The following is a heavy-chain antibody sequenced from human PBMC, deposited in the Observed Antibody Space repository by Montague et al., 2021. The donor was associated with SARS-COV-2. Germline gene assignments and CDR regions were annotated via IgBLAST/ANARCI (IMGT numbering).Heavy chain of an antibody. D-gene: IGHD2-2*01. V-gene: IGHV4-31*03. CDR2: IYYDGYT. CDR3: ARGAICAAGGYGMDV. CDR1: GGSISSGGYY. Sequence: TLSLTCTVSGGSISSGGYYWSWIRQPPGKGLEWIGYIYYDGYTYYNPSLKSRVTISVDTSKNQFSLNLSSVTAADTAVYYCARGAICAAGGYGMDVWGQGTTVTVSS. J-gene: IGHJ6*02.